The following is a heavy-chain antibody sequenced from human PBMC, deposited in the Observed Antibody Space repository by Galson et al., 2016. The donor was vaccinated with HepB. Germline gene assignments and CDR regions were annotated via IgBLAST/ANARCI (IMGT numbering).Heavy chain of an antibody. CDR3: ARPVDYFGSGIYELDY. CDR2: IHPRGSET. Sequence: QSGAEVKKPGESLKISCKGSGYNFASYLIGWVRQMPGKGLEWMGSIHPRGSETRYSPSFKGQVTISADNSISTAYLQWSSLKASDTAMYYCARPVDYFGSGIYELDYWGQGTLVTVSS. D-gene: IGHD3-10*01. J-gene: IGHJ4*02. V-gene: IGHV5-51*01. CDR1: GYNFASYL.